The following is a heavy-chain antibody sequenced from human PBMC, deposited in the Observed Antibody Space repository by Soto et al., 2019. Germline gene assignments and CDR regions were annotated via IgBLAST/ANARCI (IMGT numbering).Heavy chain of an antibody. V-gene: IGHV1-18*01. CDR1: GYTFTSYG. Sequence: ASVKVSCKASGYTFTSYGISWVRQAPGQGLEWMGWISAYNGNTNYAQKLQGRVTMTTDTSTSTAYMELRSLRSDDTAVYYCAMSYMVRGVILFKWFDPWGQGTLVTVSS. J-gene: IGHJ5*02. D-gene: IGHD3-10*01. CDR3: AMSYMVRGVILFKWFDP. CDR2: ISAYNGNT.